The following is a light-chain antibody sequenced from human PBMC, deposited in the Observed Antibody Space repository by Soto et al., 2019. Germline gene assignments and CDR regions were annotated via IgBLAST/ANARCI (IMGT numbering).Light chain of an antibody. CDR1: QSVYNSNNKNH. CDR2: WAS. CDR3: QQYYSSPIT. Sequence: DIVMTQSPDSLAVSLGERATVNCKSSQSVYNSNNKNHLAWYQQNPGQPPKLLIYWASTRESGVPDRFSGSGSGTDFTLTISSLQAEDVAVYYCQQYYSSPITFGQGTRLEIK. V-gene: IGKV4-1*01. J-gene: IGKJ5*01.